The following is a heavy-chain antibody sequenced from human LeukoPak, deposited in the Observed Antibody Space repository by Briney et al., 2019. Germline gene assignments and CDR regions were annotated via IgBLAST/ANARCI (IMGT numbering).Heavy chain of an antibody. CDR1: GFTFNTYT. V-gene: IGHV3-21*01. Sequence: PGGSLRLSCAASGFTFNTYTMSWVRQAPGRGLEWVSSVSSSSSYTYYADSLKGRFTISRDNPKNSLYLQMDSLRAEDTAVYDCATGYNNRGWDYFDYWGQGALVTVSS. CDR3: ATGYNNRGWDYFDY. J-gene: IGHJ4*02. D-gene: IGHD5-24*01. CDR2: VSSSSSYT.